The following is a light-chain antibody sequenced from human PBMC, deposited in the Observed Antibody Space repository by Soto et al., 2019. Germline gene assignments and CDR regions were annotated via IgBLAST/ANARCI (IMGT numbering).Light chain of an antibody. CDR3: HQYGSSPPT. CDR2: GAS. V-gene: IGKV3-20*01. CDR1: QSVSSSS. J-gene: IGKJ1*01. Sequence: EIVLTQSPGTLSLSPGEGATLSCRASQSVSSSSLAWYQQRPGQAPRLLIYGASTRATGVPDRISGSGSGTDFTLTISRLEPEDFAVYHCHQYGSSPPTFGQGTRVEIK.